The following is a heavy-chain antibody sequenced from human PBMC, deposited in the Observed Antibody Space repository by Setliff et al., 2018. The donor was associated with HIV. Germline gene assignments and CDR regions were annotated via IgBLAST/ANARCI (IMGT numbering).Heavy chain of an antibody. CDR3: ATDQQWLAQGWGGPHY. CDR1: GFRFSTYW. J-gene: IGHJ4*02. V-gene: IGHV3-33*08. D-gene: IGHD6-19*01. CDR2: IWYDGTNK. Sequence: GGSLRLSCAASGFRFSTYWMTWVRQAPGKGLESVAVIWYDGTNKRYGDSVKGRFTISRDNSKSTLFLQMNTLRAEDTAVYYCATDQQWLAQGWGGPHYWGQGTLVTVSS.